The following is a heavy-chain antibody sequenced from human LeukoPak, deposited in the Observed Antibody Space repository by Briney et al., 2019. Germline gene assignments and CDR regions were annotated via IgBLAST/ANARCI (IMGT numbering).Heavy chain of an antibody. CDR3: ASSYCSSGICYIYFDY. Sequence: SETLSLTCTVSGGSISSSIYYWGWIRQPPEKGLEWIGNIYYSGSTYYNPSLKSRVTISVDTSKNQFSLELISVTAADTAVYYCASSYCSSGICYIYFDYWGQGTLVTVSS. CDR2: IYYSGST. D-gene: IGHD2-8*01. V-gene: IGHV4-39*01. J-gene: IGHJ4*02. CDR1: GGSISSSIYY.